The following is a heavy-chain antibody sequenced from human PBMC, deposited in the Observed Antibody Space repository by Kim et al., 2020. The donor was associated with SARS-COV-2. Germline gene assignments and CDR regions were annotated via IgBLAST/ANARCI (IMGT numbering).Heavy chain of an antibody. V-gene: IGHV4-39*01. J-gene: IGHJ2*01. D-gene: IGHD1-1*01. CDR3: ARHERVLGNWIVGWYFDL. Sequence: KSRVTISVDTSKNQFSLKMSSVTAADTAVYYCARHERVLGNWIVGWYFDLWGRGTLVTVSS.